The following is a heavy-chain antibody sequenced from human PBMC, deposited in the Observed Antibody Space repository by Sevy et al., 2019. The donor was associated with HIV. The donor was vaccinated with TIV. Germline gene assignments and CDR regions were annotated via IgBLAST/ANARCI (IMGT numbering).Heavy chain of an antibody. CDR3: ARDKSTTAYYGMDV. Sequence: GGSLRLSCAASEFTFSSYSMNWVRLAPGKGLEWVSSTSRSSSYIDYADSVKGRFTISRDNAKNSLFLQMNSLRAEDTAVYYCARDKSTTAYYGMDVWGQGTTVTVSS. J-gene: IGHJ6*02. CDR1: EFTFSSYS. V-gene: IGHV3-21*01. D-gene: IGHD2-21*01. CDR2: TSRSSSYI.